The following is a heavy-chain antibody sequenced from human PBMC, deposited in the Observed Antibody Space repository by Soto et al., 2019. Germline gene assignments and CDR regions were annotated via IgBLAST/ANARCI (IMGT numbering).Heavy chain of an antibody. CDR1: GYTFTSYY. J-gene: IGHJ6*02. CDR2: INPSGGST. CDR3: ARAEWLIIRVHYSYGMDF. V-gene: IGHV1-46*01. Sequence: GASVKVSCKASGYTFTSYYMHWVRQAPGQGLEWMGIINPSGGSTSYAQKFQGRVTMTRDTSTSTVYMELSSLRSEDTAVYYCARAEWLIIRVHYSYGMDFWGQGTTVTVSS. D-gene: IGHD3-10*01.